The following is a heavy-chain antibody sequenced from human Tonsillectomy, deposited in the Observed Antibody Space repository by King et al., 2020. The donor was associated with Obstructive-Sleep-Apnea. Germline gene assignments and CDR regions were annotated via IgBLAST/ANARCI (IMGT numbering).Heavy chain of an antibody. D-gene: IGHD3-22*01. CDR2: IYYSGGT. CDR3: ARVGYYQEWFDP. Sequence: VQLQESGPGLVKPSQTLSLTCTVSGGSISSGDYYWSWIRQPPGKGLEWIGYIYYSGGTYYNPSPKSRVTTSVDTSKNQFSLKLSSVTAADTAVYYCARVGYYQEWFDPWGQGTLVTVSS. J-gene: IGHJ5*02. V-gene: IGHV4-30-4*01. CDR1: GGSISSGDYY.